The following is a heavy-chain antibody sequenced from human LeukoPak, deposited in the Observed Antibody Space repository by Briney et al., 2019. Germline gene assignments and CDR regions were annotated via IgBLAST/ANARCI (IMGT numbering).Heavy chain of an antibody. CDR3: TPGMTTVTTFDY. Sequence: QSGGSLRLSCAASGFTFGSFGMHWVRQAPGKGLEWVSFIRSKALGETIEYAASVKGRFTISRDDSKSIAYLQMNNLRTEDTAMYYCTPGMTTVTTFDYWGQGTLVTVSS. D-gene: IGHD4-17*01. J-gene: IGHJ4*02. CDR1: GFTFGSFG. V-gene: IGHV3-49*04. CDR2: IRSKALGETI.